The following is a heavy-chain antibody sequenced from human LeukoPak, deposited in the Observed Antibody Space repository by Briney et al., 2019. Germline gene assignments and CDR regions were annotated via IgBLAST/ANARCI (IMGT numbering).Heavy chain of an antibody. CDR3: AREDGYCSGGNRYSYFDS. J-gene: IGHJ4*02. V-gene: IGHV3-7*01. CDR2: IKQDGSEK. D-gene: IGHD2-15*01. CDR1: GFTFSSYW. Sequence: QPGGSLRLSCAASGFTFSSYWMSWVRQAPGRGLEWVANIKQDGSEKYYVDSVKGRFTISRDNAKNSLYLQMNSLRAEDTAVYYCAREDGYCSGGNRYSYFDSWGQGTLVTVSS.